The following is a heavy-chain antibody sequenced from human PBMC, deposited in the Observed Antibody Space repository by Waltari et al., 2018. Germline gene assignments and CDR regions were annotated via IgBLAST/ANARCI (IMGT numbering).Heavy chain of an antibody. CDR1: GGSFSGYY. CDR2: INHSGST. V-gene: IGHV4-34*01. J-gene: IGHJ3*02. D-gene: IGHD6-19*01. CDR3: ARGRAVAGKDPTNHAFDI. Sequence: QVQLQQWGAGLLKPSETLSLTCAVYGGSFSGYYWSWIRQPPGKGLEWIGEINHSGSTNYNPSLKSRVTISVDTSKNQFSLKLSSVTAADTAVYYCARGRAVAGKDPTNHAFDIWGQGTMVTVSS.